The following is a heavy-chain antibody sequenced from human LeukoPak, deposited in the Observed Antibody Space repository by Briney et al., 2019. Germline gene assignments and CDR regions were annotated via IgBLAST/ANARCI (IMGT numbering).Heavy chain of an antibody. J-gene: IGHJ6*02. D-gene: IGHD3-9*01. CDR2: ISSSSSYI. CDR1: GFTFSSYN. V-gene: IGHV3-21*01. CDR3: ARDTNYDILTYYYYYYYGMDV. Sequence: GGSLRLSCAASGFTFSSYNMNWVRQAPGKGLEWVSSISSSSSYIYYADSVKGRFTISRDNAKNSLYLQMNSLRAEDTAVYYCARDTNYDILTYYYYYYYGMDVWGQGTTVTVSS.